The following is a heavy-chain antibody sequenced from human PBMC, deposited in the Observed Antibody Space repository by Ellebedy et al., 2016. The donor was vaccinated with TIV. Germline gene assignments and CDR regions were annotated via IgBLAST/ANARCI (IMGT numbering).Heavy chain of an antibody. CDR1: GITFSRSA. J-gene: IGHJ4*02. V-gene: IGHV1-58*01. Sequence: SVKVSCKASGITFSRSAVQWVRQARGQRLEWIGWIVVGSGDTNYAQKFQERVTITRDMSTSTAYMELSSLRSEDTAVYYWAVDPEEGRIDYWGQGTLVTVSS. CDR3: AVDPEEGRIDY. CDR2: IVVGSGDT.